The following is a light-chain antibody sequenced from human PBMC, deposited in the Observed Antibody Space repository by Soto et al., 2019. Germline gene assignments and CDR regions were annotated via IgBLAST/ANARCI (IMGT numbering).Light chain of an antibody. V-gene: IGLV2-14*01. Sequence: QSALTQPASVSGSPGQSITIACTGTNRDVGSYNLVSWYQQRPGEAPKLIISEVRNRPSGISYRFTGSKSGNTASLTISGLQAEDEADDYCSSYSTTRTPVFRGGTKLTVL. CDR3: SSYSTTRTPV. CDR2: EVR. J-gene: IGLJ3*02. CDR1: NRDVGSYNL.